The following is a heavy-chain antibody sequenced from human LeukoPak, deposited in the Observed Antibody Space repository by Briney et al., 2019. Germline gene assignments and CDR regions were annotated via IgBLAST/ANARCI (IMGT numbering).Heavy chain of an antibody. Sequence: SQTLSLTCTVSGGSIRSGDYSWNWIRQHPGKGLEWIGEINHSGSTNYNPSLKSRVTISVDTSKNQFSLKLSSVTAADTAVYYCARETRTNYYGSGSYVSLFDPWGQGTLVTVSS. D-gene: IGHD3-10*01. CDR2: INHSGST. V-gene: IGHV4-30-2*01. CDR3: ARETRTNYYGSGSYVSLFDP. J-gene: IGHJ5*02. CDR1: GGSIRSGDYS.